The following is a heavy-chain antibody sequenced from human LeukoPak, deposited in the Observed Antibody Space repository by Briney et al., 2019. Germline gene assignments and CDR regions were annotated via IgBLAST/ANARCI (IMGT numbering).Heavy chain of an antibody. Sequence: GASVKVSCKASGYTFTSYGISWVRQAPGQGLEWMGRINPNSGGTNYAQKFQGRVTMTRDTSISTAYMGLSRLRSDDTAVYYCARVVDTAMVVGMDVWGQGTTVTVSS. CDR2: INPNSGGT. V-gene: IGHV1-2*06. CDR1: GYTFTSYG. D-gene: IGHD5-18*01. J-gene: IGHJ6*02. CDR3: ARVVDTAMVVGMDV.